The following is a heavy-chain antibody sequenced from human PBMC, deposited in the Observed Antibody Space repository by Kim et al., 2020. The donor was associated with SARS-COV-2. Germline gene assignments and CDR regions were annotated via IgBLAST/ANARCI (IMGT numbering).Heavy chain of an antibody. D-gene: IGHD3-10*01. CDR2: IYYSGST. V-gene: IGHV4-39*01. J-gene: IGHJ3*02. Sequence: SETLSLTCTVSGGSISSSSYYWGWIRQPPGKGLEWIGSIYYSGSTYYNPSLKSRVTISVDTSKNQFSLKLSSVTAADTAVYYCARPYGSGRPDAFDIWGQGTMVTVSS. CDR3: ARPYGSGRPDAFDI. CDR1: GGSISSSSYY.